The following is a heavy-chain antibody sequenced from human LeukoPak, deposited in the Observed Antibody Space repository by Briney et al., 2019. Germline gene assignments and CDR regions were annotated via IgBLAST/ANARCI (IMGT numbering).Heavy chain of an antibody. Sequence: SETLSLTCTVSGGSISSSSYYWGWIRQPSGKGLEWIGSIYYSGSTYYNPSLKSRVTISVDTSKNQFSLKLSSVTAADTAVYYCASRIVVVTAVFDYWGQGTLVTVSS. CDR3: ASRIVVVTAVFDY. D-gene: IGHD2-21*02. CDR2: IYYSGST. J-gene: IGHJ4*02. CDR1: GGSISSSSYY. V-gene: IGHV4-39*01.